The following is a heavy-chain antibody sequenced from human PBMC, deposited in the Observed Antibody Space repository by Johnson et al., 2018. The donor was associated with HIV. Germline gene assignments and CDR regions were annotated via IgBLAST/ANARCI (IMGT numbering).Heavy chain of an antibody. CDR1: GFTFSSYA. CDR3: ANLPGGATGTDGFEI. Sequence: VQLVESGGGVVQPGRSLRLSCAASGFTFSSYAMHWVRQAPGKGLEYVSAISSNVGSTYYANSVKGRFTISRDNSKNSLYLQMNSLRAEATAVYYCANLPGGATGTDGFEIWGQGTVVTVSS. D-gene: IGHD1-26*01. CDR2: ISSNVGST. J-gene: IGHJ3*02. V-gene: IGHV3-64*01.